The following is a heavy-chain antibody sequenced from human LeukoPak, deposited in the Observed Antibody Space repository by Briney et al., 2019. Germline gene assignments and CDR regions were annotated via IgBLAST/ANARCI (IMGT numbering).Heavy chain of an antibody. CDR3: ARYHCGSTYCPGVDF. D-gene: IGHD2-2*01. Sequence: SETLSLTCTVSAGSINSGGYFWTWVRQHPGEGLEWIGYIWKSGNSYYNPSLWSRVIISENSGKSTCSRKLSEVTAADTAVYYCARYHCGSTYCPGVDFYGQGTLVTVSS. J-gene: IGHJ4*02. V-gene: IGHV4-31*03. CDR2: IWKSGNS. CDR1: AGSINSGGYF.